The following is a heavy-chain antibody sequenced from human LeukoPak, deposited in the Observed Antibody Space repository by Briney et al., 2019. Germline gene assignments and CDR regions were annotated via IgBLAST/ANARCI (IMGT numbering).Heavy chain of an antibody. Sequence: PSETLSLTCTVSGGSISSYYWSWIRQPPGKGLEWIGYIYYSGSTNYNPSLKSRVTISVDTSKNQFSLKLSSVTAADMAVYYCASTLYSGSYYLTQLDYWGQGTLVTVSS. CDR1: GGSISSYY. D-gene: IGHD1-26*01. V-gene: IGHV4-59*01. CDR3: ASTLYSGSYYLTQLDY. J-gene: IGHJ4*02. CDR2: IYYSGST.